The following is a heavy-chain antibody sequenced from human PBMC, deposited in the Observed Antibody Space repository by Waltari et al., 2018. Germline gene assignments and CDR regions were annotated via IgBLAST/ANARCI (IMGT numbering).Heavy chain of an antibody. Sequence: QVQLVQSGAEVKKPGSSVKVSCKASGGTFSSYAISWVRQAPGQGLAWMGGIIPTCGTANYAQKFQGRGTITADKSTSTAYMELSSLRSEDTAVYYCSSFFTIFGGATYYYYYMDVWGKGTTVTVSS. V-gene: IGHV1-69*14. J-gene: IGHJ6*03. D-gene: IGHD3-3*01. CDR2: IIPTCGTA. CDR1: GGTFSSYA. CDR3: SSFFTIFGGATYYYYYMDV.